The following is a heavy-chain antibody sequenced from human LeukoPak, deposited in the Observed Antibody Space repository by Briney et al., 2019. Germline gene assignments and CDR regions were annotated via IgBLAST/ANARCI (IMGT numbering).Heavy chain of an antibody. CDR1: GGSISSSDYL. D-gene: IGHD3-10*01. J-gene: IGHJ5*02. V-gene: IGHV4-39*01. CDR3: ARHPPRDYYGSGTYRPGAEFDP. CDR2: VYFGGST. Sequence: SETLSLTCTISGGSISSSDYLWGWIRQPPGKGLEWIGSVYFGGSTYYNPSLKSRVTISVDTSKKQFSLNLSSVTAADTAVYYCARHPPRDYYGSGTYRPGAEFDPWGQGTLVTVSS.